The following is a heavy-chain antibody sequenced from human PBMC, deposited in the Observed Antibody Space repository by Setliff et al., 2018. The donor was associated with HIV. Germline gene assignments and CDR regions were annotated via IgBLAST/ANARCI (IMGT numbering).Heavy chain of an antibody. D-gene: IGHD3-22*01. CDR1: GYTFTGYY. CDR3: ARDYYDSSGYYYVGDAFDI. J-gene: IGHJ3*02. CDR2: INPNNGGT. V-gene: IGHV1-2*02. Sequence: ASVKVSCKASGYTFTGYYMHWVRQAPGQGLEWMGWINPNNGGTNYAQKFQGRVTMTRDTSISTAYMELSRLRSDDTAVYYCARDYYDSSGYYYVGDAFDIWGQGTMVTVSS.